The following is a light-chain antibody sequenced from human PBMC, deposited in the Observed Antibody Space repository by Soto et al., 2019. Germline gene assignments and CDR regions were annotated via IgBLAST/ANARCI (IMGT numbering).Light chain of an antibody. CDR2: KAS. Sequence: DIQMTQSPSTLSASVGERVTITCRASQSISTWLAWYQQKPGKAPKLLIYKASSLESGVPSRFSGSGSGTEFTLTISSLQPDDFATYYCQQYINRWTFGQGTKVDIK. CDR3: QQYINRWT. V-gene: IGKV1-5*03. J-gene: IGKJ1*01. CDR1: QSISTW.